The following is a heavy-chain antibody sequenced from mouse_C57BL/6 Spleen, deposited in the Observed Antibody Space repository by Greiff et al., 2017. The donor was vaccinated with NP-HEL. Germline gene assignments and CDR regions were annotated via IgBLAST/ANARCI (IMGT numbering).Heavy chain of an antibody. Sequence: QVQLQQPGAELVMPGASVKLSCKASGYTFTSYWMHWVKQRPGQGLEWIGEIDPSDSYTNYNPKVKGKSTLTVDKSSSTAYMQLSSLTSEDSAVYYCARDYEGFAYWGQGTLVTVSA. V-gene: IGHV1-69*01. CDR3: ARDYEGFAY. J-gene: IGHJ3*01. CDR1: GYTFTSYW. CDR2: IDPSDSYT. D-gene: IGHD2-4*01.